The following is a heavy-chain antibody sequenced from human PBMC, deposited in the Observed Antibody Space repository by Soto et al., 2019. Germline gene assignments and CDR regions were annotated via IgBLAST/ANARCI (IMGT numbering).Heavy chain of an antibody. CDR1: GGSVSSDDYS. D-gene: IGHD2-8*01. V-gene: IGHV4-31*03. J-gene: IGHJ4*01. Sequence: QVQLQESGPGLVKPSQTLSVTCTVSGGSVSSDDYSWSWIRQHPGKGLEWIGYIRDSGRTYYNPSLEGRVTISVDTSKNQFSLRLRSVTAADTAVYYCARAMANYFDYLGHGTLVTASS. CDR2: IRDSGRT. CDR3: ARAMANYFDY.